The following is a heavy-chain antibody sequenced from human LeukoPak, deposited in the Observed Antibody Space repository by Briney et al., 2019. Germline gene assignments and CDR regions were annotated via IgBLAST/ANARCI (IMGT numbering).Heavy chain of an antibody. D-gene: IGHD5-12*01. CDR1: GFTFSSYW. CDR2: IKQDGSEK. V-gene: IGHV3-7*01. CDR3: VGGSGY. Sequence: GWSLRLSCVASGFTFSSYWMNWVRQAPGKGLEWVANIKQDGSEKYYVDSVKGRFTISRDNAKNSLYLQMNSLRAEDTAIYYCVGGSGYWGQGTLVTVSS. J-gene: IGHJ4*02.